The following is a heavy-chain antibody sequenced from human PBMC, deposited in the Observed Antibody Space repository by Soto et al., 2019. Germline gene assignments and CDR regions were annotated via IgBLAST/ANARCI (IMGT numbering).Heavy chain of an antibody. CDR3: AASDSSSWQHDY. CDR2: IIPIFETA. Sequence: QVQLVQSGAELKKPGYSVRVSCKVSGDSFSRYAISWVRLAPGEGLEWVGGIIPIFETANYAQKFQGRVTITAVESTTTAYMEVTRLRPEDTAIFYCAASDSSSWQHDYWGQGTLITVSS. D-gene: IGHD6-13*01. J-gene: IGHJ4*02. V-gene: IGHV1-69*01. CDR1: GDSFSRYA.